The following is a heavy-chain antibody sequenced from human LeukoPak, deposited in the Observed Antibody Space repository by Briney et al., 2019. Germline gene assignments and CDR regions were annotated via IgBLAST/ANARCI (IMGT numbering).Heavy chain of an antibody. CDR1: GYTFTGYY. J-gene: IGHJ4*02. D-gene: IGHD1-26*01. CDR3: ARGLLGATRWAFGY. Sequence: ASVTVSCKASGYTFTGYYMHWVRQAPGQGLEGMGWINPNSGGTNYAQRFQGRVTMTRDTSISTAYMELSRLRSDDTAVYYCARGLLGATRWAFGYWGQGTLVTVSS. V-gene: IGHV1-2*02. CDR2: INPNSGGT.